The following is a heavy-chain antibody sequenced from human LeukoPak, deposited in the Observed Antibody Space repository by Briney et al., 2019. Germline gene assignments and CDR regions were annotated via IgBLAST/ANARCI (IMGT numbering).Heavy chain of an antibody. CDR3: AARRLLWFGELRGMDV. J-gene: IGHJ6*02. V-gene: IGHV1-58*02. Sequence: SVKVSCKASGFTFTSSAMQWVRQARGQRLEWIGWIVVGSGNTNYAQKFQERVTITRDMSTSTAYMELSSLRSEDTAVYYCAARRLLWFGELRGMDVWGQGTTVTVPS. CDR2: IVVGSGNT. CDR1: GFTFTSSA. D-gene: IGHD3-10*01.